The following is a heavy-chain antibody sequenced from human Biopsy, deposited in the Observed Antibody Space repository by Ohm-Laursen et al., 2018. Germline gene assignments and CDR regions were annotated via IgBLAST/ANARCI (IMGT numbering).Heavy chain of an antibody. CDR3: ARAPADQYAARNYYSSHAFDM. V-gene: IGHV4-61*01. J-gene: IGHJ3*02. CDR1: DASASSGRYY. Sequence: SETLSLTCTVSDASASSGRYYWTWIRQPPRKPLEWIGYFYSSGTTRYNPSLESRLSISMDTSKNEVPLRLTSMTAADTAVYFCARAPADQYAARNYYSSHAFDMWGQGTKVTVSS. D-gene: IGHD3-10*01. CDR2: FYSSGTT.